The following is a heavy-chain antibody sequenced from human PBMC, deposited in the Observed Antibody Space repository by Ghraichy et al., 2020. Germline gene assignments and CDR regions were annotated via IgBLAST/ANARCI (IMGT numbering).Heavy chain of an antibody. V-gene: IGHV3-21*01. Sequence: GGSLRLSCAASGFPFINFNMNWVRQAPGRGLEWVSSISRSSNNIYYADSVKGRFTISRDNAKNSLYLQMNSLRAEDTGVYYCARDTGHYYDRIGFDPWGQGTLVAVSS. J-gene: IGHJ5*02. D-gene: IGHD3-3*01. CDR3: ARDTGHYYDRIGFDP. CDR2: ISRSSNNI. CDR1: GFPFINFN.